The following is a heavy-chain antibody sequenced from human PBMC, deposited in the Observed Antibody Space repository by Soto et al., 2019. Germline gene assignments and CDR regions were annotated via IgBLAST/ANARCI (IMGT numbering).Heavy chain of an antibody. Sequence: EVQLLESGGGLVQPGGSLRLSCAASGFTFSSYAMSWVRQAPGKGLEWVSAISGSGGSTYYADSVKGRFTISRDNSKNTLYLQMNTLRAEDRPVYYCAKDRIVVVVAATDAFDTWGQGTMVTVSS. CDR3: AKDRIVVVVAATDAFDT. J-gene: IGHJ3*02. V-gene: IGHV3-23*01. CDR1: GFTFSSYA. CDR2: ISGSGGST. D-gene: IGHD2-15*01.